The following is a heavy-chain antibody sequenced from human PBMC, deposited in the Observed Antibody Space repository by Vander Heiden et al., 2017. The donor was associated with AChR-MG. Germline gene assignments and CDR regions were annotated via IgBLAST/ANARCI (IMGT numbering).Heavy chain of an antibody. V-gene: IGHV3-7*03. CDR1: GFTFSNYW. J-gene: IGHJ4*03. CDR2: IEDDGDEK. Sequence: EVQLVESGGGLVHAGGSLRLSWAASGFTFSNYWMTWVRQAPGKGLEFVANIEDDGDEKNYVDAVKGRFTISRDNAKNSIFLQMNRMRLEDTAVYFFARDRPRGASYLDYWGLGALVTVS. D-gene: IGHD3-10*01. CDR3: ARDRPRGASYLDY.